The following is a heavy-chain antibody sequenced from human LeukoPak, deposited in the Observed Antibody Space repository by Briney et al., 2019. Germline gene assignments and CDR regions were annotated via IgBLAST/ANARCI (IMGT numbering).Heavy chain of an antibody. CDR2: ITTSSSGI. CDR1: GFTFSTYN. V-gene: IGHV3-48*04. D-gene: IGHD3-22*01. J-gene: IGHJ5*02. Sequence: GGSLRLSCAASGFTFSTYNMNWVRQAPGKGLEWISYITTSSSGIYYADSVKGRFTIPRDNAKNSLYLQMNSLRAEDSAVYYCARDSSSGYYYWFDPWGQGTLVIVSS. CDR3: ARDSSSGYYYWFDP.